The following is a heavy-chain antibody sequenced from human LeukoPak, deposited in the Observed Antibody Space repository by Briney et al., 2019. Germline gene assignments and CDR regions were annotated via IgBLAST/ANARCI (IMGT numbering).Heavy chain of an antibody. D-gene: IGHD1/OR15-1a*01. J-gene: IGHJ4*02. CDR1: GFTFSSYA. V-gene: IGHV3-30-3*01. CDR2: ISYDGSNK. CDR3: ARPGTRELYYFDY. Sequence: GGSLRLSCAASGFTFSSYAMHWVRQAPGKGLEWVAVISYDGSNKYYADSVKGRFTISRDNAKNSLYLQMNSLRAEDTAVYYCARPGTRELYYFDYWGQGTLVTVSS.